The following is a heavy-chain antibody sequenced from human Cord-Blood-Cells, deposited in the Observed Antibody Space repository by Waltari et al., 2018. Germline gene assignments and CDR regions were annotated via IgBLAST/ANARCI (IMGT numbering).Heavy chain of an antibody. CDR1: GGTFSSYD. CDR2: IIPILGIA. D-gene: IGHD2-2*02. CDR3: ATDIVVVPAAIEYFQH. V-gene: IGHV1-69*09. Sequence: QVQLVQSGAEVKKPGSSVKVSCKASGGTFSSYDISWVRKAPGQGLEWMGRIIPILGIANYAQKFQGRVTITADKSTSTAYMELSSLRSEDTAVYYCATDIVVVPAAIEYFQHWGQGTLVTVSS. J-gene: IGHJ1*01.